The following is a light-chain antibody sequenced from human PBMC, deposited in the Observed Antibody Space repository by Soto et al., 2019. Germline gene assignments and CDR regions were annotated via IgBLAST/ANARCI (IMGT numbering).Light chain of an antibody. V-gene: IGLV2-11*01. CDR2: DVS. CDR3: CSYAGSRTHVL. J-gene: IGLJ2*01. Sequence: QSALTQPRSVSGPPGQSVSISCSGTSSDVGTYNYVSWYQQHPGKAPKLMIYDVSKRPSGVSNRFSGSKSGNTASLTISGLQAEDEAEYYCCSYAGSRTHVLFGGGTKVTVL. CDR1: SSDVGTYNY.